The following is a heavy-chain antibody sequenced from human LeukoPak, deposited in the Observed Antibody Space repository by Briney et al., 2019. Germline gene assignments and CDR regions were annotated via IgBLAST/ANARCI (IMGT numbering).Heavy chain of an antibody. CDR1: GGSFSGYY. V-gene: IGHV4-34*01. J-gene: IGHJ3*02. D-gene: IGHD6-13*01. CDR3: ARGGYFDM. CDR2: INHSGST. Sequence: SETLSLTCAVSGGSFSGYYWSWIRQPPGKGLELIGEINHSGSTNYNPSLKSRVTITIDTSTNQFLLKLSSVTAADTAVSYCARGGYFDMGGQGTRVTVSA.